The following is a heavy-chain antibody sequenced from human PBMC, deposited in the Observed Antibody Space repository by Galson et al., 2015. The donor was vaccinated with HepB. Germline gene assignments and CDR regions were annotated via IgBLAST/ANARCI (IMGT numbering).Heavy chain of an antibody. CDR2: ISSSSSTI. V-gene: IGHV3-48*01. J-gene: IGHJ6*03. Sequence: SLRLSCAASGFTFSTYSMNWVRQAPGMGLEWVSYISSSSSTIYYADSVKRRFTISRDNAKTSLYLQMNSLRAEDTAVYYCARSRSDFWSGYDYYMDVWGQGTTVTVSS. CDR1: GFTFSTYS. CDR3: ARSRSDFWSGYDYYMDV. D-gene: IGHD3-3*01.